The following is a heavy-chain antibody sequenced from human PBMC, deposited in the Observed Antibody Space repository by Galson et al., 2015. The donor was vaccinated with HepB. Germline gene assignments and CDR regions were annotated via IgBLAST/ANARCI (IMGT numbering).Heavy chain of an antibody. J-gene: IGHJ6*03. CDR1: GYTFSTYD. Sequence: SVKVSCKASGYTFSTYDINWVRQATGQGLEWMGWMNPNSGNTGYAQKFQGRVTLTRNTSISTAYMELSSLRSEDTAVYYCARASTVVVAATQYYYYMDVWGKGSTVTVSS. V-gene: IGHV1-8*01. CDR2: MNPNSGNT. CDR3: ARASTVVVAATQYYYYMDV. D-gene: IGHD2-15*01.